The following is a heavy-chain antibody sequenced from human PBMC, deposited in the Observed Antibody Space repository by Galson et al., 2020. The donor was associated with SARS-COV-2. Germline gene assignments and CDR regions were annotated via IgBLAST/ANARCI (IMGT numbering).Heavy chain of an antibody. CDR3: ARAKRITIFGVVLNFDY. Sequence: SETLSLTCTVSGGSISSGGYYWSWIRQHPGKGLEWIGYIYYSGSTYYNPSLKSRVTISVDTSKNQFSLKLSSVTAADTAVYYCARAKRITIFGVVLNFDYWGQGTLVTVSS. D-gene: IGHD3-3*01. V-gene: IGHV4-31*03. J-gene: IGHJ4*02. CDR2: IYYSGST. CDR1: GGSISSGGYY.